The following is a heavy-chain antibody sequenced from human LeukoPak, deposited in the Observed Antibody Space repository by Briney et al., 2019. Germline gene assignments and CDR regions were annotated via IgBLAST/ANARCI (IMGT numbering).Heavy chain of an antibody. CDR1: GFTFSSYG. D-gene: IGHD3-10*01. CDR3: AKHSGGNYASGNFDY. J-gene: IGHJ4*02. V-gene: IGHV3-23*01. CDR2: ISGSGGST. Sequence: GGSLRLSCAASGFTFSSYGMSWVRQAPGKGLGWVSGISGSGGSTYYADSVKGRFTISRDNSKNTLYLQMNSLRAEDTAVYYCAKHSGGNYASGNFDYWGQGTLVTVSS.